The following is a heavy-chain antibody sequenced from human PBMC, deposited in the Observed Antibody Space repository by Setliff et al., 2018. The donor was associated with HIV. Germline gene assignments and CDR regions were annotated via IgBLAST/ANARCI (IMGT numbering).Heavy chain of an antibody. J-gene: IGHJ4*02. CDR1: GYSFTRNQ. Sequence: ASVKVSCKASGYSFTRNQIHWVRQAPGQGLEWMGIINPSGGSAAYAEKFRGRVTMTSDTSTNTVYMELRSLRSEETAMYFCARELDHDLLTGYYRYWGPGTLVTVSS. V-gene: IGHV1-46*03. D-gene: IGHD3-9*01. CDR3: ARELDHDLLTGYYRY. CDR2: INPSGGSA.